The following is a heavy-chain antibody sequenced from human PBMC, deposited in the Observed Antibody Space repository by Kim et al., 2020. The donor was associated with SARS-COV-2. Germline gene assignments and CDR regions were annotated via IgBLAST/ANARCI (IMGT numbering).Heavy chain of an antibody. D-gene: IGHD3-16*01. CDR1: GGSVSSSTFY. Sequence: SETLSLTCTVSGGSVSSSTFYWGWIRQTPEKGLEWVGSIYYTGSTYYNPSLTSRVTVSVDTSKDQFSLKLSSVTAADTAVYFCARGYVDRRMIFKYFFD. CDR2: IYYTGST. J-gene: IGHJ4*01. CDR3: ARGYVDRRMIFKYFFD. V-gene: IGHV4-39*01.